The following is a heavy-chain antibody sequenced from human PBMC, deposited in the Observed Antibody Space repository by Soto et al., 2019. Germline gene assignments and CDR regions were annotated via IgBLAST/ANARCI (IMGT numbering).Heavy chain of an antibody. J-gene: IGHJ3*02. CDR3: ARVRLVATRAFDI. Sequence: SVKVSCKASGGTFSSYAISWVRQAPGQGLEWMGGIIPIFGTANYAQKFQGRVTITADKSTSTAYMELSSLRSEDTAVYYCARVRLVATRAFDIWGQGTMVTVSS. D-gene: IGHD5-12*01. V-gene: IGHV1-69*06. CDR1: GGTFSSYA. CDR2: IIPIFGTA.